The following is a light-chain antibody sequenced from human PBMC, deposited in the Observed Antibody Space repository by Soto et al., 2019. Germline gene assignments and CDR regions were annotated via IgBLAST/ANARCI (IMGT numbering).Light chain of an antibody. J-gene: IGKJ1*01. Sequence: DIQMTQSPATLSASVGERVTITCRASQSVSTWLAWYQQKPRKAPKLLIYTASSLDSWLPPRFSGSGSGTEFTLTISSLQPDDFATYDCQQYKSYSTFGQGTKVDIK. V-gene: IGKV1-5*03. CDR1: QSVSTW. CDR2: TAS. CDR3: QQYKSYST.